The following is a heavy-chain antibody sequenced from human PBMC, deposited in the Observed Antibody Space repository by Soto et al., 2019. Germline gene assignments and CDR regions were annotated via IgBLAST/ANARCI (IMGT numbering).Heavy chain of an antibody. J-gene: IGHJ6*02. Sequence: QVQLVQSGAEVKKPGSSVKVSCKASGGTFSSYAISWVRQAPGQGLEWMGGIIPIFGTANYAQKFPGRVTITADESTSTAYMELSSLRSEDTAVYYCARDLSATVTGDYYYGMDVWGQGTTVTVSS. V-gene: IGHV1-69*12. D-gene: IGHD4-17*01. CDR2: IIPIFGTA. CDR3: ARDLSATVTGDYYYGMDV. CDR1: GGTFSSYA.